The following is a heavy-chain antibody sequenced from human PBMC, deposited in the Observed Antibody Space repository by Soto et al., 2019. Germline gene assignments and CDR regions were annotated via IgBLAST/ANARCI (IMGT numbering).Heavy chain of an antibody. CDR2: IYYSGST. D-gene: IGHD3-22*01. CDR1: GGSISSSSYY. J-gene: IGHJ3*02. CDR3: AGHPLYYYDSSGYYPALGAFDI. V-gene: IGHV4-39*01. Sequence: SETLSLTCTVSGGSISSSSYYWGWIRQPPGKGLEWIGSIYYSGSTYYNPSLKSRVTISVDTSKNQFSLKLSSVTAADTAVYYCAGHPLYYYDSSGYYPALGAFDIWGRGTMVTVSS.